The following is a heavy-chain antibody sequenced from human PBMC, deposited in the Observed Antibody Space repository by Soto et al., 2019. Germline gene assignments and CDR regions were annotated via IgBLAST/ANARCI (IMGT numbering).Heavy chain of an antibody. D-gene: IGHD3-10*01. V-gene: IGHV3-74*01. CDR1: GFTFNNYW. J-gene: IGHJ4*02. Sequence: EVQLVESGGGLVQPGGSLRLSCAASGFTFNNYWMHWVRQAPGKGLEWVSRIKFDGSNTNYADTVEGRFTISRDNAKDKLYLQMNSLRAEDTALYYCARGIRNYYGSDYWGQGTLVTVSS. CDR3: ARGIRNYYGSDY. CDR2: IKFDGSNT.